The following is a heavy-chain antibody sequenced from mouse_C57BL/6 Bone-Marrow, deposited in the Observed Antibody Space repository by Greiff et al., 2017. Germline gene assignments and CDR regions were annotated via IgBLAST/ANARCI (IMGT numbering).Heavy chain of an antibody. CDR3: ARVWYFDV. J-gene: IGHJ1*03. CDR2: INPNNGGT. V-gene: IGHV1-26*01. CDR1: GYTFTDYY. Sequence: EVQLQQSGPELVKPGASVKISCKASGYTFTDYYMNWVKQSHGKSLEWIGDINPNNGGTSYNQKFKGKATLTVDKSSSTAYMELRSLTSEDSAVYYCARVWYFDVWGTGTTVTVSS.